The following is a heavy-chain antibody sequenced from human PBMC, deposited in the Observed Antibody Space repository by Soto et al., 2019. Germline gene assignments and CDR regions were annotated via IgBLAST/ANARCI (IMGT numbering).Heavy chain of an antibody. D-gene: IGHD1-7*01. CDR3: AKSTRLTGTFDY. Sequence: PGGSLRLSCAASGFTFSSYGMHWVRQAPGKGLEWVAVISYDGSNKYYADSVKGRFTISRDNSKNTLYLQMNSLRAEDTAVYYCAKSTRLTGTFDYWGQGTLVTVSS. V-gene: IGHV3-30*18. J-gene: IGHJ4*02. CDR2: ISYDGSNK. CDR1: GFTFSSYG.